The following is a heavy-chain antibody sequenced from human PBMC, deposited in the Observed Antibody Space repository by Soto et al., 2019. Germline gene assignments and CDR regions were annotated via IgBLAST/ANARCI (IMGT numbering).Heavy chain of an antibody. Sequence: GGSLRLSCVASGFTFSTYGMTWVRQAPGKGLEWVSAISGSGGTTYYTDSVKGRFTISRDNSKNTLYLQVNSLRVEDTAVYYCAKAPPGGGGSYYGMDVWGQGTTVTVSS. CDR2: ISGSGGTT. CDR3: AKAPPGGGGSYYGMDV. D-gene: IGHD3-10*01. V-gene: IGHV3-23*01. CDR1: GFTFSTYG. J-gene: IGHJ6*02.